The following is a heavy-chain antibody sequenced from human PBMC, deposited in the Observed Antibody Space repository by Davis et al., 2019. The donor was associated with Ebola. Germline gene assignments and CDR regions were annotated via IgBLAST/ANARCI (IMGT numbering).Heavy chain of an antibody. CDR3: ARDLVSSNSDA. D-gene: IGHD6-6*01. Sequence: PSETLSLTCSVSGFSISSAYYWGWIRQAPGKGLEWIGNVKGRGLTNYNPSLKSRPFVSMDKSRNQFSLTLTSVTAADTAIYYCARDLVSSNSDAWGRGILVTVSS. V-gene: IGHV4-38-2*02. CDR2: VKGRGLT. CDR1: GFSISSAYY. J-gene: IGHJ5*02.